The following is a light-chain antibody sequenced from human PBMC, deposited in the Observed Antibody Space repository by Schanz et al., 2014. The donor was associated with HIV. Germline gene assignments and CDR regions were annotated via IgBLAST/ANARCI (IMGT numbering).Light chain of an antibody. CDR3: CSYAGTSTFVV. CDR2: EVS. V-gene: IGLV2-23*02. Sequence: QSVLTQPASVSGSPGQSITISCTGTSNDVGGYNFVSWYQQHPGKAPKLMIYEVSKRPSGVSNRFSGSKSGNTASLTFSGLQAEDEADYYCCSYAGTSTFVVFGGGTKVTVL. CDR1: SNDVGGYNF. J-gene: IGLJ2*01.